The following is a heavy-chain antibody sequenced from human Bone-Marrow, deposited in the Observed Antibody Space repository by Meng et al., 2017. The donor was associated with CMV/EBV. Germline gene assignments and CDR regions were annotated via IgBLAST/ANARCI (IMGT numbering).Heavy chain of an antibody. Sequence: SETLSLTCTVPGGSISSSSYYWGWIRQPPGKGLEWIGSIYYSGSTYYNPSLKSRVTISVDTSKNQFSLKLSSVTAADTAMYDCARGYYDFWSGGGLDVWGQGTTVTVYS. V-gene: IGHV4-39*07. D-gene: IGHD3-3*01. CDR1: GGSISSSSYY. CDR2: IYYSGST. J-gene: IGHJ6*02. CDR3: ARGYYDFWSGGGLDV.